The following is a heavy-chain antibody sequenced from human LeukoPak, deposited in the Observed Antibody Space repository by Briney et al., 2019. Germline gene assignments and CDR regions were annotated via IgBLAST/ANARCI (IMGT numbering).Heavy chain of an antibody. CDR1: GFTFSRYG. J-gene: IGHJ6*03. CDR3: ARVGSHSGSLSLIRRNYKCYYYMDV. V-gene: IGHV3-7*01. Sequence: QTGGSLRLSCAASGFTFSRYGMHWVRQAPGKGLEWVANIKQDGSEKYYVDSVKGRFTISRDNAKNSLYLQMNSLRAEDTAVYYCARVGSHSGSLSLIRRNYKCYYYMDVWGKGTTVTISS. CDR2: IKQDGSEK. D-gene: IGHD3-10*01.